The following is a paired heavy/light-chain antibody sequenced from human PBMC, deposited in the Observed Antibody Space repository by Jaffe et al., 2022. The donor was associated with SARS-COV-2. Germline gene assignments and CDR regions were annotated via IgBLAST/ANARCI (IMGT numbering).Light chain of an antibody. CDR1: QSISSH. CDR3: QQYHDWPRT. J-gene: IGKJ1*01. V-gene: IGKV3-15*01. Sequence: EIVMTQSPATLSVSPGERATLSCRASQSISSHLAWYQQKPGQAPRLLIYGTSTRATGIPARFSGSGSGTEFTLTISSLQSEDFAAYYCQQYHDWPRTFGQGTKVEVK. CDR2: GTS.
Heavy chain of an antibody. CDR3: TKSGPSYYDS. CDR2: ISGSGDST. Sequence: EVQLLESGGGLVQPGGSLRLSCAASGFTFSTYGMNWVRQAPGKGLEWVSAISGSGDSTSYPDSVKGRFTTSRDNSKSTVYLQMNSLRAEDTAIYYCTKSGPSYYDSWGQGTLVTVSS. CDR1: GFTFSTYG. J-gene: IGHJ4*02. V-gene: IGHV3-23*01. D-gene: IGHD3-10*01.